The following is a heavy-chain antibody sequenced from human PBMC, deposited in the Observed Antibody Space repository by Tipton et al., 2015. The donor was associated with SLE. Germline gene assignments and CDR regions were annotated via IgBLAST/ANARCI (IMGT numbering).Heavy chain of an antibody. Sequence: TLSLTCTVSGDSISSGGYYWSWIRQHPGKGLEYIGYIHYRRSTYYNPSLKSRVTISVDTSKNQFSLKLSSVTAADTAMYYCARDIAAACINYWGQGTLVTVSS. CDR1: GDSISSGGYY. D-gene: IGHD6-13*01. CDR3: ARDIAAACINY. V-gene: IGHV4-31*03. CDR2: IHYRRST. J-gene: IGHJ4*02.